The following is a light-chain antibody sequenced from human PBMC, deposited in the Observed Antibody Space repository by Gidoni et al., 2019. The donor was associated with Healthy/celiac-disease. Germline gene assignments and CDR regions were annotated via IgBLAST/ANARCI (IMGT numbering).Light chain of an antibody. CDR3: MQGTHWPRT. V-gene: IGKV2-30*02. J-gene: IGKJ2*01. Sequence: DVVMTQSPLSLPVTLGQPASIPCRSSQSLVHSDGNTYLNWFQQRPGHSPRRLIYKVSNRDSGVPDRFSGSGSGTDFTLKISRVEAEDVGVYYCMQGTHWPRTFGQGTKLEIK. CDR1: QSLVHSDGNTY. CDR2: KVS.